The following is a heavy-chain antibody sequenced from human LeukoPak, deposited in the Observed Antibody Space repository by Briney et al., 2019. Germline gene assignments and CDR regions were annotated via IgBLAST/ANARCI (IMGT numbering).Heavy chain of an antibody. V-gene: IGHV3-30-3*02. CDR2: ISYDGNNK. Sequence: GGSLRLSCAASGFTFSRNAVHWVRQVPGKGLEWVAVISYDGNNKYYADSVKGRFTISRDNSKNTLYLQMNSLRAEDTAVYYCAKPADYATYFDYWGQGTLVTVSS. CDR1: GFTFSRNA. J-gene: IGHJ4*02. CDR3: AKPADYATYFDY. D-gene: IGHD4-17*01.